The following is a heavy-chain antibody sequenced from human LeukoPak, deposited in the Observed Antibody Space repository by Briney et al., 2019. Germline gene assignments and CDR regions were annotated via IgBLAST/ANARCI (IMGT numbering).Heavy chain of an antibody. V-gene: IGHV4-34*01. J-gene: IGHJ6*03. CDR1: GGSFSGYY. CDR3: ARLIMIPFGGVYYYYMDV. CDR2: INHSGST. D-gene: IGHD3-16*01. Sequence: SETLSLTCAVYGGSFSGYYWSWIRQPPGKGLEWIGEINHSGSTNYNPSLKSRVTISVDTSKNQFSLKLSSVTAADTAVYYCARLIMIPFGGVYYYYMDVWGKGTTVTVSS.